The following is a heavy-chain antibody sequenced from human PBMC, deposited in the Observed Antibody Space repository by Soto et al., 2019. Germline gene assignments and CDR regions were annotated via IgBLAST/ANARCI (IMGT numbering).Heavy chain of an antibody. Sequence: GGSLRLSCAASGFTFSSYWMSWVRQAPGKGLEWAANIKQDGSEKYYVDSVKGRFTISRDNAKNSLYLQMNSLRAEDTAVYYCAKDAAATATHWFDPWGQGTLVTVSS. CDR2: IKQDGSEK. D-gene: IGHD2-15*01. V-gene: IGHV3-7*03. CDR3: AKDAAATATHWFDP. J-gene: IGHJ5*02. CDR1: GFTFSSYW.